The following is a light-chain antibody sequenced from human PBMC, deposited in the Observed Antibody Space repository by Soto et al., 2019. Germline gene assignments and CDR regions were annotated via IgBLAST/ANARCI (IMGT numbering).Light chain of an antibody. Sequence: DIQMTQSPSSLSASVGDRVSVTCRASQSISTFFNWYQQRPGEAPKLLIYAASSLQSGVPSRFSGSGSGAEFTLTIGSLQPEDCATYYCQHSYTTPRTFGQGTKVEVK. CDR1: QSISTF. CDR3: QHSYTTPRT. CDR2: AAS. V-gene: IGKV1-39*01. J-gene: IGKJ1*01.